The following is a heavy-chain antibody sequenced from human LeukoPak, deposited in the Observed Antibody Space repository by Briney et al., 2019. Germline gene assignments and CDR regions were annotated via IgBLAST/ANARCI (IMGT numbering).Heavy chain of an antibody. CDR1: GGSFSGYY. Sequence: SETPSLTCAVYGGSFSGYYWSWIRQPPGKGLEWIGEINHSGSTNYNPSLKSRVTISVDTSKNQFSLKLSSVTAADTAVYYCARDPVGYYDSTLSDYWGQGTLVTVSS. CDR3: ARDPVGYYDSTLSDY. V-gene: IGHV4-34*01. CDR2: INHSGST. D-gene: IGHD3-22*01. J-gene: IGHJ4*02.